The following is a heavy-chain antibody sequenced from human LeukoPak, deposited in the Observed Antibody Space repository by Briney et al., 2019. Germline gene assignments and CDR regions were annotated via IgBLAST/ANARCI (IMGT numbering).Heavy chain of an antibody. D-gene: IGHD5-18*01. CDR2: IYSGGST. Sequence: GGSLRLSCAASGFTVSSNYMSWVRQAPGKGLEWVSVIYSGGSTYYADSVKGRFTISRHNSKNTLYLQMNSLRAEDTAVCYCARVRGYSYGPYWYFDLWGRGTLVTVSS. CDR3: ARVRGYSYGPYWYFDL. CDR1: GFTVSSNY. V-gene: IGHV3-53*04. J-gene: IGHJ2*01.